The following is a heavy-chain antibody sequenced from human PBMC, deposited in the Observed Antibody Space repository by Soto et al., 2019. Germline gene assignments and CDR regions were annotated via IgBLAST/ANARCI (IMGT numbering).Heavy chain of an antibody. CDR2: ISAYNGNT. J-gene: IGHJ6*02. CDR3: ARDYYDSSGYYMVPYGMDV. V-gene: IGHV1-18*01. CDR1: GYTFTSYG. Sequence: ASGKVSCKASGYTFTSYGISWVRQAPGQGLEWMGWISAYNGNTNYAQKLQGRVTMTTDTSTSTAYMELRSLRSDDTAVYYCARDYYDSSGYYMVPYGMDVWGQGTTVTVSS. D-gene: IGHD3-22*01.